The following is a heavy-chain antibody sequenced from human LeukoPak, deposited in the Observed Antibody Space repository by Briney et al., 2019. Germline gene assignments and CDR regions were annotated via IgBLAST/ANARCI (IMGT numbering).Heavy chain of an antibody. Sequence: SETLSLTCAVYGGSFSGYNWSWIRQPPGKGLEWIGEINHSGSTNYNPSLKSRVTISVDTSKNQFSLKLSSVTAADTAVYYCARGVAARRYYYYYYMDVWGKGTTVTVSS. CDR2: INHSGST. CDR3: ARGVAARRYYYYYYMDV. J-gene: IGHJ6*03. D-gene: IGHD6-6*01. V-gene: IGHV4-34*01. CDR1: GGSFSGYN.